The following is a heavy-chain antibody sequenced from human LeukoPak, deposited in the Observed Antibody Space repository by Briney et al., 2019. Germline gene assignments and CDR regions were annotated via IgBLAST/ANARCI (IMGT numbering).Heavy chain of an antibody. CDR1: GFTFSSYA. Sequence: GGSLRLSCAASGFTFSSYAMSWVRQAPGKGLEWVSAIIGSGVSTDYADSVKGRFTISRDNSKNTLYLQMNSLRAEDTAVYYCASDSSGWYYWGQGTLVTVSS. J-gene: IGHJ4*02. CDR3: ASDSSGWYY. CDR2: IIGSGVST. D-gene: IGHD6-19*01. V-gene: IGHV3-23*01.